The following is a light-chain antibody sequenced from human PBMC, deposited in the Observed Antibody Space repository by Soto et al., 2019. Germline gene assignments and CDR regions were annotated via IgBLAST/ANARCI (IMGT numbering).Light chain of an antibody. V-gene: IGLV1-40*01. CDR3: QAYDYSLTAFV. J-gene: IGLJ3*02. CDR1: NSNLGAGYD. CDR2: GNR. Sequence: QAVVTQPPSVSGAPGQRVTISCTGNNSNLGAGYDVHWYQQLPGAAPKLVIFGNRNRPSGVPERFSGSKSGTSASLAITGLQAEDEADYYCQAYDYSLTAFVFGGGTKDTVL.